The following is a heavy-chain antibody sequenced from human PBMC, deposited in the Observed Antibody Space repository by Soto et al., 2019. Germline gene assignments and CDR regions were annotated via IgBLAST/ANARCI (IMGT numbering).Heavy chain of an antibody. D-gene: IGHD3-10*01. V-gene: IGHV4-34*01. CDR1: GGSFSGYY. CDR3: ARAGLRIWFGELLSPYYYYGMDV. J-gene: IGHJ6*02. Sequence: SETLSLTCAVYGGSFSGYYWSWIRQPPGKGLEWIGEINHSGSTNYNPSLKSRVTISVDTSKNQFSLKLSSVTAADTAVYYCARAGLRIWFGELLSPYYYYGMDVWGQGTTVTVSS. CDR2: INHSGST.